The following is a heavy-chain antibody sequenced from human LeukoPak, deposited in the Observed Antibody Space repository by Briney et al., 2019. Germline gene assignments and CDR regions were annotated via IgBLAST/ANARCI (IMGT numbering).Heavy chain of an antibody. CDR2: ISYDGSNK. J-gene: IGHJ4*02. CDR3: ANGDYDSNGPGDY. D-gene: IGHD3-22*01. CDR1: GFTFSSYG. V-gene: IGHV3-30*18. Sequence: GGSLRLSCAASGFTFSSYGMHWVRQAPGKGLEWVAFISYDGSNKYYADSVKGRFSISRDNSKNTLYLQMNSLRAGDTAVYYCANGDYDSNGPGDYWGQGTLVTVSS.